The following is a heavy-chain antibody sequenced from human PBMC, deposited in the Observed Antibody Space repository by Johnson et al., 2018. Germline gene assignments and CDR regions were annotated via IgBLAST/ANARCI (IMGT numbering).Heavy chain of an antibody. D-gene: IGHD3-3*01. CDR3: ARYDFWSGDGMDV. CDR2: VSWNSDNI. J-gene: IGHJ6*02. V-gene: IGHV3-9*01. Sequence: EVQLVESGGVLVQXGRSLRLSCGGSGFSFDDYAIPWVRQAPGKGLEWVSGVSWNSDNIGYADSVKGRFTISRDNAKNSLYLQMNSLRAEDTAVYSCARYDFWSGDGMDVWGQGTTVTVSS. CDR1: GFSFDDYA.